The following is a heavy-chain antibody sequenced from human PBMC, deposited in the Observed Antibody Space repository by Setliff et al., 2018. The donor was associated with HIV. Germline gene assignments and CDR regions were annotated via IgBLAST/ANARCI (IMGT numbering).Heavy chain of an antibody. D-gene: IGHD3-10*01. Sequence: KPSETLSLTCTVSGGSISSGAYYWSWIRQHPGKGLEWIGYIYYSGSTYYNPSLKSRVTISVDTSKNQFSLKMRSVTAADTAVYDCATSPAGEILGSRPFYFDYWGQGTLVTVSS. CDR3: ATSPAGEILGSRPFYFDY. CDR1: GGSISSGAYY. J-gene: IGHJ4*02. CDR2: IYYSGST. V-gene: IGHV4-31*03.